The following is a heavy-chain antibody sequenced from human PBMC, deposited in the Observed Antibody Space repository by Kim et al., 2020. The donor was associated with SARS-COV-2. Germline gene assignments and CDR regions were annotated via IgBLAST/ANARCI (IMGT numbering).Heavy chain of an antibody. CDR3: ARSFGDNAYAYLDC. CDR2: INAGNGNA. J-gene: IGHJ4*02. Sequence: ASVKVSCKAHGYTFSDYTIHWVRRAPGQRLEWMGWINAGNGNAEYSQRFQGRVTITRDTSASTSYMDLRSLRSTDTAVYYCARSFGDNAYAYLDCWGQGSLVTVSS. V-gene: IGHV1-3*01. D-gene: IGHD3-16*01. CDR1: GYTFSDYT.